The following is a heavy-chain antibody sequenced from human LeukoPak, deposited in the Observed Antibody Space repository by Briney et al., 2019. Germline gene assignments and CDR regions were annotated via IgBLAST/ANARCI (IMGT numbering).Heavy chain of an antibody. CDR2: INPSGGST. J-gene: IGHJ4*02. V-gene: IGHV1-46*01. Sequence: ASVKVSCKASGYTFTSYYMHWVRQAPGQGLEWMGIINPSGGSTSYAQKFQGRVTMTRDTSTSTVYKELSSLRSEDTAVYCCARDRRYGSGSYYLVYWGQGTLVTVSS. CDR1: GYTFTSYY. CDR3: ARDRRYGSGSYYLVY. D-gene: IGHD3-10*01.